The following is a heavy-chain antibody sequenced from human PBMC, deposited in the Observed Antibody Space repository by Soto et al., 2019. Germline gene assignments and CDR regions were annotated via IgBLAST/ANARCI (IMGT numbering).Heavy chain of an antibody. Sequence: QVQLVQSGAEVKKPGSSVKVSCKASGGTFSSYAISWVRQAPGQGLEWMGGIIPIFGTANYAQKFQGRVTITADESTSTAYMELRSLRSEDTALYYCANLRLVDTAMVSTGGMDVWGQGTTVTVSS. J-gene: IGHJ6*02. CDR1: GGTFSSYA. D-gene: IGHD5-18*01. V-gene: IGHV1-69*01. CDR3: ANLRLVDTAMVSTGGMDV. CDR2: IIPIFGTA.